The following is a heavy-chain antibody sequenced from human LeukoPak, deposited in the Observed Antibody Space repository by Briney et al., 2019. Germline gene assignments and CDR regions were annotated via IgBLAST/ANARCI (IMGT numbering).Heavy chain of an antibody. D-gene: IGHD5-18*01. CDR3: ARDGPDTAMVTDY. J-gene: IGHJ4*02. CDR2: IYYSGST. V-gene: IGHV4-30-4*08. Sequence: PSQTLYLTCTVSGGSISSGDYYWSWIRQPPGKGLEWIGYIYYSGSTYYNPSLKSRVTISVDTSKNQFSLKLSSVTAADTAVYYCARDGPDTAMVTDYWGQGTLVTVSS. CDR1: GGSISSGDYY.